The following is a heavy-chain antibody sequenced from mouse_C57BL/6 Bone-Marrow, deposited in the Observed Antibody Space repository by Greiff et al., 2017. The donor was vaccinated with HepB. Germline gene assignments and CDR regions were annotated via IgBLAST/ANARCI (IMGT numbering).Heavy chain of an antibody. V-gene: IGHV8-8*01. CDR2: IWWDDDK. CDR3: ARKGYYGSSPKRYFDV. Sequence: QVTLKESGPGILQPSQTLSLTCSFSGFSLSTFGMGVGWIRQPSGKGLEWLAHIWWDDDKYYNPALKSRLTISKDTSKNQVFLKIANVDTADTATYYCARKGYYGSSPKRYFDVWGTGTTVTVSS. CDR1: GFSLSTFGMG. J-gene: IGHJ1*03. D-gene: IGHD1-1*01.